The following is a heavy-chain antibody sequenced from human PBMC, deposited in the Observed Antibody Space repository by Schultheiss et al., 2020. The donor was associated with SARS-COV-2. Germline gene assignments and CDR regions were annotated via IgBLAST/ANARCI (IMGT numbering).Heavy chain of an antibody. CDR3: ASRIAAAGSSIGMDV. J-gene: IGHJ6*02. CDR1: GYTFTSYG. D-gene: IGHD6-13*01. Sequence: ASVKVSCKASGYTFTSYGISWVRQAPGQRLEWMGWINPNRGGTNYAQKFQGRVTITADKSTSTAYMELSSLRSEDTAVYYCASRIAAAGSSIGMDVWGQGTTVTVSS. CDR2: INPNRGGT. V-gene: IGHV1-18*01.